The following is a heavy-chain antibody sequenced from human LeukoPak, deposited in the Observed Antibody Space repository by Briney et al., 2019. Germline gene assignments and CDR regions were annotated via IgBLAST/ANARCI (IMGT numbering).Heavy chain of an antibody. V-gene: IGHV3-20*04. CDR3: ARAPPQWELRAGYLGAFDI. J-gene: IGHJ3*02. CDR2: INWNGGST. CDR1: GFTFDDYG. Sequence: PGGSLRLSCAASGFTFDDYGMSWVRQAPGKGLEWVSGINWNGGSTGYADSVKGRFTISRDNAMNSLYLQMNSLRAEDTALYYCARAPPQWELRAGYLGAFDIWGQGTMVTVSS. D-gene: IGHD1-26*01.